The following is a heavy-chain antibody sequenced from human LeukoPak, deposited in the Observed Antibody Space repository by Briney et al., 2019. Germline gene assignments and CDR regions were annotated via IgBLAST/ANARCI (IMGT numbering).Heavy chain of an antibody. V-gene: IGHV1-24*01. CDR3: ARALYSGSYFDY. Sequence: ASVKVSCKVSGYTLTELSMHWVRQAPGKGLEWMGGFDPEDGETIYAQKFQGRVTMTEGTSTDTAYMELSSLRSEDTAVYYCARALYSGSYFDYWGQGTLVTVSS. D-gene: IGHD1-26*01. CDR2: FDPEDGET. J-gene: IGHJ4*02. CDR1: GYTLTELS.